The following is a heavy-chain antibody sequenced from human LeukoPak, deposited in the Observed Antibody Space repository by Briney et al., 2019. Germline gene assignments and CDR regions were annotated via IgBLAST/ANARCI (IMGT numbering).Heavy chain of an antibody. CDR3: ARGGAADY. D-gene: IGHD1-26*01. CDR1: GFTFSTYS. J-gene: IGHJ4*02. V-gene: IGHV3-21*01. Sequence: GGSLRLSCAASGFTFSTYSMNWVRQAPGKGLEWVSSISDNGRHIYYIESVKGRFTISRDNAKNSVYLQMNSLRAEDTAVYYCARGGAADYWGQGTLVTVSS. CDR2: ISDNGRHI.